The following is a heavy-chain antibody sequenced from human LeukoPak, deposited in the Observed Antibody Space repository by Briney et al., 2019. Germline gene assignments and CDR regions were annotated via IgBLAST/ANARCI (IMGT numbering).Heavy chain of an antibody. V-gene: IGHV3-30*09. Sequence: PGGSLRPSCAASGFTFSSYSIHWVRQAPGKGLGWGAVISSDGNSKNFVLSVKGRFAISRDNSKNTLFLQMNNLRSEDTALYYCVSPTADYPFLYYFDSWGQGTLVTVSS. CDR2: ISSDGNSK. D-gene: IGHD5-12*01. J-gene: IGHJ4*02. CDR3: VSPTADYPFLYYFDS. CDR1: GFTFSSYS.